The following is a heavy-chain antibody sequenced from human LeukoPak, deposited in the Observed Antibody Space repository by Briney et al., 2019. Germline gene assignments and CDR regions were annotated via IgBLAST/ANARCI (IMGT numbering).Heavy chain of an antibody. D-gene: IGHD3-22*01. CDR2: ISGSGGST. V-gene: IGHV3-23*01. J-gene: IGHJ3*02. CDR3: AKVGRAITMIVVVNDAFDI. Sequence: GGSLRLSCAASGFTFSSYAMSWVRQAPGEGLEWVSAISGSGGSTYYADSVKGRFTISRDNSKNTLYLQMNSLRAEDTAVYYCAKVGRAITMIVVVNDAFDIWGQGTMVTVSS. CDR1: GFTFSSYA.